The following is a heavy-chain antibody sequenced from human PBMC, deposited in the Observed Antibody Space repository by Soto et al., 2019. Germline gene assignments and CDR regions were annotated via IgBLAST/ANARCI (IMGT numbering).Heavy chain of an antibody. Sequence: GGSLRLSCAASGFTFSSYAMSWVRQAPGKGLEWVSAISGSGGSTYYADSVKGRFTISRDNSKNTLYLQMNSLRAEDTAVYYCAKDWEYSYGWGSMDVWGQGTTVTVSS. V-gene: IGHV3-23*01. J-gene: IGHJ6*02. CDR3: AKDWEYSYGWGSMDV. CDR2: ISGSGGST. CDR1: GFTFSSYA. D-gene: IGHD5-18*01.